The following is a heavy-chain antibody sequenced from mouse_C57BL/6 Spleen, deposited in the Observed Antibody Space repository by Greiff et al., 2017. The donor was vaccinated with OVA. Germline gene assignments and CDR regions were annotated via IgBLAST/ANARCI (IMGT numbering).Heavy chain of an antibody. D-gene: IGHD1-1*01. V-gene: IGHV1-55*01. Sequence: QVQLQQSGAELVKPGASVKMSCKASGYTFTSYWITWVKQRPGQGLEWIGDIYPGSGSTNYNEKFKGKATLTVDTASSTAYMQLRSLTSEDSAVYYYARDTTTVVGRALDYWGQGTTVTVSS. CDR1: GYTFTSYW. CDR3: ARDTTTVVGRALDY. J-gene: IGHJ4*01. CDR2: IYPGSGST.